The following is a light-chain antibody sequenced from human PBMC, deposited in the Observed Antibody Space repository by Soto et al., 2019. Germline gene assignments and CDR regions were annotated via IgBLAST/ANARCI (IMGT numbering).Light chain of an antibody. CDR2: KAP. Sequence: QMTQSPSTLSASEGDRVTITCWASQSVGSWLAWHQQKPGRAPKVLVYKAPNLQDGVPSRFSGSGSGTEFTLTISSLQPDDVATYFCHQYSRYPWTFGQGTKVEIK. V-gene: IGKV1-5*03. CDR1: QSVGSW. CDR3: HQYSRYPWT. J-gene: IGKJ1*01.